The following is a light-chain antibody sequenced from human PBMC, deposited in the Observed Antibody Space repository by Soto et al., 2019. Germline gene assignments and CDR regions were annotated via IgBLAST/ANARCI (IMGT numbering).Light chain of an antibody. Sequence: EIVLTQSPATLSLSPGERATLSCRASQSVSSSYLAWYQQKPGQAPRLLIYGASSRATGIPDRFSGSGSGTDFTLTISRLEPEDFAVYYCQQYGSSLITFGQGRRLEVK. J-gene: IGKJ5*01. CDR1: QSVSSSY. CDR2: GAS. V-gene: IGKV3-20*01. CDR3: QQYGSSLIT.